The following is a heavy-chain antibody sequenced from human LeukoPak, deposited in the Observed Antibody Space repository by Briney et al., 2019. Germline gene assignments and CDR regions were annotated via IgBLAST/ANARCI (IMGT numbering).Heavy chain of an antibody. CDR1: GYTFTVYY. J-gene: IGHJ4*02. D-gene: IGHD1-7*01. V-gene: IGHV1-2*02. CDR3: ARASDGPGTTYYFDY. Sequence: GASVKVSFTASGYTFTVYYMHWVRQAPGQGLEWMGWINPNSGGTNYEQKFQGRVTITRDTSISTAYMELSRLRSDDTAVYYCARASDGPGTTYYFDYWGQGTLVTVSS. CDR2: INPNSGGT.